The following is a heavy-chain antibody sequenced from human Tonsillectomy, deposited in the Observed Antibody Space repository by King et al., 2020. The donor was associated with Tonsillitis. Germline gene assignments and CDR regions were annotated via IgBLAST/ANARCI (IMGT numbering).Heavy chain of an antibody. CDR2: IRSKTYGGTT. CDR3: TREGYSNSWVY. J-gene: IGHJ4*02. Sequence: QLVQSGGGWVQPGRSLTLSCTTSGFTFGDYEMGWFRQAPGKGLEWVGFIRSKTYGGTTEYAASVRGRFIISRDDSERIACLHLSSLKTEDTALYYCTREGYSNSWVYWGQGALVTVSS. V-gene: IGHV3-49*03. CDR1: GFTFGDYE. D-gene: IGHD6-6*01.